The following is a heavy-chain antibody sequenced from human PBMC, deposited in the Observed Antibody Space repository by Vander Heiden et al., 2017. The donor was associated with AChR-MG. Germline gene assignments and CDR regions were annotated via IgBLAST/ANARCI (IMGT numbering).Heavy chain of an antibody. D-gene: IGHD2-15*01. J-gene: IGHJ4*02. CDR3: AKTSGRYCSGGSCYSYFDY. V-gene: IGHV3-30*02. Sequence: QVQLVESGGGVVQPGGSLRLSCAASGFTFSSYGMHWVRQAPGKGLEWVAFIRYDGSNKYYADSVKGRFTISRDNSKNTLYLQMNSLRAEDTAVYYCAKTSGRYCSGGSCYSYFDYWGQGTLVTVSS. CDR2: IRYDGSNK. CDR1: GFTFSSYG.